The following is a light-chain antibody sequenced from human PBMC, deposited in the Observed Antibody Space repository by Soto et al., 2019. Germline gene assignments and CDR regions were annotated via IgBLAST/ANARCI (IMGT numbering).Light chain of an antibody. V-gene: IGKV3-15*01. CDR1: QSVSSN. CDR3: QQYGSSPWT. Sequence: EIGMTQSPAALSVSPGERATLSCRASQSVSSNLAWYQQKPGQAPRLLIHGASTRAPGIPARFSGSGSGTEFTLTISRLEPEDFAVYYCQQYGSSPWTFGHGTKVDIK. CDR2: GAS. J-gene: IGKJ1*01.